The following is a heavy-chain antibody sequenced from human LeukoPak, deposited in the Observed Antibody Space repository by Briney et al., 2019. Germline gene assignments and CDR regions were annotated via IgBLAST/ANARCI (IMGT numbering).Heavy chain of an antibody. Sequence: SQTLSLTCTVSGGSISSGGYYWSWSRQPPGKGLEWIGYIYHSGSTYYNPSLKSRVTISVDRSKNQFSLKLSSVTAADTAVYYCARSGSGSPLDYWGQGTLVTVSS. CDR1: GGSISSGGYY. V-gene: IGHV4-30-2*01. J-gene: IGHJ4*02. CDR3: ARSGSGSPLDY. D-gene: IGHD3-10*01. CDR2: IYHSGST.